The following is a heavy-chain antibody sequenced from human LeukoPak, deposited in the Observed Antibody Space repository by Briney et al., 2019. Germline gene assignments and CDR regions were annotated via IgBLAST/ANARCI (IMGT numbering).Heavy chain of an antibody. CDR3: VKSGGYYYMDA. CDR2: ISWNSDII. J-gene: IGHJ6*03. CDR1: GFAMNNFD. D-gene: IGHD2-15*01. Sequence: PGASLILSCAASGFAMNNFDMQWVRQTPGKRSDGVATISWNSDIILYANSVKGRFNISRDNYRDSLYMEMNRRRREDTALYYCVKSGGYYYMDAWGKGTRVIVSS. V-gene: IGHV3-9*01.